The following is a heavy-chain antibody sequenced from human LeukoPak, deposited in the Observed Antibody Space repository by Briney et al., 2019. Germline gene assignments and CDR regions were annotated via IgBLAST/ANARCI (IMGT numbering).Heavy chain of an antibody. J-gene: IGHJ4*02. Sequence: GGSLRLSCAASGFTFSSYEMNWVRQAPGKGLEWVSYISSSGSTIYYAHSVKGRFTISRDNAKNSLYLQMNSLRAEDTAVYYCARVGSGYYYVDYWGQGTLVTVSS. CDR1: GFTFSSYE. V-gene: IGHV3-48*03. CDR2: ISSSGSTI. D-gene: IGHD3-22*01. CDR3: ARVGSGYYYVDY.